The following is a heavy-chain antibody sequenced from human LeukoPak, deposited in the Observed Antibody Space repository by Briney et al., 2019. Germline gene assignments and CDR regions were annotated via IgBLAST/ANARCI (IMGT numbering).Heavy chain of an antibody. CDR2: VSAGGGDT. V-gene: IGHV3-23*01. CDR3: AKDYCTGTNCYRDY. D-gene: IGHD2-2*02. J-gene: IGHJ4*02. CDR1: GFTFSSYA. Sequence: GGSLRLSCAASGFTFSSYAMSWVRQAPGKGLEWVSAVSAGGGDTYYADSVKGRFTISRDNSKSTLYLQMNSLRAEDTAVYYCAKDYCTGTNCYRDYWGQGTLVTVSS.